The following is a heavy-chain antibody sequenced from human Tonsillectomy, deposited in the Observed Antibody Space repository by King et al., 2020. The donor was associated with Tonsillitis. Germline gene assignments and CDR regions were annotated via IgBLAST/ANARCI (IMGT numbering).Heavy chain of an antibody. D-gene: IGHD1/OR15-1a*01. J-gene: IGHJ3*02. CDR1: GFTFSSYW. CDR2: IKSDGSST. V-gene: IGHV3-74*02. CDR3: TRVRTVGFDAFDI. Sequence: VQLVESGGGLVQPGGSLRLSCAASGFTFSSYWMHWVRQAPGKGLLWVSRIKSDGSSTSYADSLKGRFTISRDNAKNTLYLQMNSLRAEDTAVYFCTRVRTVGFDAFDIWGQGTMVTVSS.